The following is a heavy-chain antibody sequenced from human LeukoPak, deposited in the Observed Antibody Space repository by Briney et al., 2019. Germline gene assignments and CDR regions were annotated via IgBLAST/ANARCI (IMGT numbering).Heavy chain of an antibody. CDR3: ARVGDYTDYAPDY. J-gene: IGHJ4*02. D-gene: IGHD4-11*01. V-gene: IGHV3-21*01. CDR1: GFTFSSYS. Sequence: GGSLRLSCAASGFTFSSYSMNWVRQAPGKGLEWVSSISSSSSYIYYADSVKGRFTISRDNAKNSLYLQMNSLRAEDTAVYYCARVGDYTDYAPDYWGQGTLVTVSS. CDR2: ISSSSSYI.